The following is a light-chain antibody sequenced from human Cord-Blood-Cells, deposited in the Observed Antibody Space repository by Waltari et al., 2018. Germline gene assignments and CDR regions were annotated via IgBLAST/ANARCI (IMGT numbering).Light chain of an antibody. CDR3: QQYGSSPDS. CDR1: KSVSSSY. J-gene: IGKJ2*03. V-gene: IGKV3-20*01. Sequence: EIVLTQSPGTLYLSPGERATLSCRARKSVSSSYLAWYQQKPGQAPRLLIYGASSRATGIPDRFSGSGSGTDFTLTISRLEPEDFAVYYCQQYGSSPDSFGQGTKLEI. CDR2: GAS.